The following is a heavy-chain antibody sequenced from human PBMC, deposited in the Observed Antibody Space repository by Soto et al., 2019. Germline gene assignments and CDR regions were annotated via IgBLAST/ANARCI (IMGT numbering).Heavy chain of an antibody. Sequence: EVQLVESGGGLVQPGGSLRLSCAASGFTFSSYAMHWVRQAPGKGLEYVSAISSNGGSTYYANSVKGRFTISRDNXXNTLYLQMGSLRAEDMAVYYCARSGHYDILTGPDYWGQGTLVTVSS. CDR2: ISSNGGST. CDR1: GFTFSSYA. V-gene: IGHV3-64*01. D-gene: IGHD3-9*01. J-gene: IGHJ4*02. CDR3: ARSGHYDILTGPDY.